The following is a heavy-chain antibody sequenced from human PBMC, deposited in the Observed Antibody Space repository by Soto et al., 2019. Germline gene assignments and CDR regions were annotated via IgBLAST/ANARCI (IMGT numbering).Heavy chain of an antibody. V-gene: IGHV3-30-3*01. D-gene: IGHD5-18*01. CDR2: IPYDGSNE. CDR1: GFTFSSYP. Sequence: PGGSLRLSCAASGFTFSSYPIHWVRQAPGKGLEWVAVIPYDGSNEYYADSVKGRFTISRDNSKNTLFLQMNSLRAEDTAVYYCARDGKRYSYGYTYYGMDVWGQGTTVTVSS. CDR3: ARDGKRYSYGYTYYGMDV. J-gene: IGHJ6*02.